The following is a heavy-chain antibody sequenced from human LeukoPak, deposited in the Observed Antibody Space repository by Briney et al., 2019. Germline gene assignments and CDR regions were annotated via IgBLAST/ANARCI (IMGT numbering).Heavy chain of an antibody. Sequence: GGSLRLSCAASGLTFSIHWMNWVRQAPGKGLECVANINQDGSDKYYVDSVKGRFTISRDNTKNSLYLQMNSLRAEDTAVYYCARYSSNHYYYYYYMDVWGKGTTVTISS. V-gene: IGHV3-7*03. CDR1: GLTFSIHW. CDR2: INQDGSDK. D-gene: IGHD5-18*01. CDR3: ARYSSNHYYYYYYMDV. J-gene: IGHJ6*03.